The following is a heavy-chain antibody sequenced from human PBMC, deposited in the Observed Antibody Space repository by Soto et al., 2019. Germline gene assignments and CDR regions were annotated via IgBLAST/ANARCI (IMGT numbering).Heavy chain of an antibody. V-gene: IGHV3-30*03. J-gene: IGHJ4*02. Sequence: QVQLVESGGGVVQPGRSLRLSCVTSGFTFSTYGMHWVRQAPGRGLEWVAVISYDVSRKYYADSVKGRFTISRDSSKNMLDLQMNSLRVEDTAAYYCAREQGPMTTVDWGPCYWGQGTLVTVSS. CDR2: ISYDVSRK. CDR1: GFTFSTYG. CDR3: AREQGPMTTVDWGPCY. D-gene: IGHD4-4*01.